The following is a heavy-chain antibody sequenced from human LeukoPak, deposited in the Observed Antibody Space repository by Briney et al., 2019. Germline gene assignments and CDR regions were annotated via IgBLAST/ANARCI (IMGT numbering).Heavy chain of an antibody. V-gene: IGHV3-7*01. J-gene: IGHJ4*02. D-gene: IGHD3-3*01. Sequence: GGSLRLSCAASGFTFSSYWMSWVRQAPGKGLEWVANIKQDGSEKYYVDSVKGRFTISRDNAKNSLYLQMNSLRAEDTAVYYCARDSRITIFGVVIRNYFDYWGQGTLVTVSS. CDR1: GFTFSSYW. CDR3: ARDSRITIFGVVIRNYFDY. CDR2: IKQDGSEK.